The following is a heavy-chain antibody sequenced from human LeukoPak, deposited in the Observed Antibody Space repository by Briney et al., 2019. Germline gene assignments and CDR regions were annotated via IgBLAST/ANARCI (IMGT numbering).Heavy chain of an antibody. V-gene: IGHV1-8*01. CDR2: MNPNSGNT. CDR3: ARGPLDTFVPYYDFWSSYYYYGMDV. CDR1: GYTFTSYD. D-gene: IGHD3-3*01. Sequence: ASVKVSCKASGYTFTSYDINWVRQATGQGLEWMGWMNPNSGNTGYAQKFQGRVTMTRNTSISTAYMELSSLRSEDTAVYHCARGPLDTFVPYYDFWSSYYYYGMDVWGQGTTVTVSS. J-gene: IGHJ6*02.